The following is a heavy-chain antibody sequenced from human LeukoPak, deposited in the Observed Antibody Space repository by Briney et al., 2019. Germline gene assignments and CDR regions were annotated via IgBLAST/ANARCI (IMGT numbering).Heavy chain of an antibody. D-gene: IGHD6-13*01. Sequence: GGSLRLSCAASGFTFSIYAMHWVRQAPGKGLEWVAFIRYDGSNKYYADSVKGRFTISRDNSKNTVYLQMNSLRAEDTAVYYCARQSAAWYSSSWFFDYWGQGTLVTVSS. V-gene: IGHV3-30*04. CDR1: GFTFSIYA. J-gene: IGHJ4*02. CDR3: ARQSAAWYSSSWFFDY. CDR2: IRYDGSNK.